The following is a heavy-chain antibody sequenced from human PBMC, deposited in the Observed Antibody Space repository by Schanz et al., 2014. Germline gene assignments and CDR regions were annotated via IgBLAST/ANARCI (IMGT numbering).Heavy chain of an antibody. CDR2: IYSDGRT. CDR3: AKRCSSTSCSHGAFDI. J-gene: IGHJ3*02. D-gene: IGHD2-2*01. CDR1: GFTFSSYG. V-gene: IGHV3-NL1*01. Sequence: VQLVESGGGLVQPGGSLRLSCEASGFTFSSYGMHWVRQAPGKGLEWVSVIYSDGRTYYGDSVKGRFTISRDNSKNTLYLQMNSLRDEDTAMYYRAKRCSSTSCSHGAFDIWGQGTMVTVSS.